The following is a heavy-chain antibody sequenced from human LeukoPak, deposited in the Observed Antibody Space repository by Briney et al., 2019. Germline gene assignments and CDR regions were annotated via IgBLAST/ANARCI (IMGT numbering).Heavy chain of an antibody. D-gene: IGHD6-19*01. CDR1: GGALSGYY. CDR3: ARDPASGWYGFDY. CDR2: IYTSGST. V-gene: IGHV4-59*10. J-gene: IGHJ4*02. Sequence: PSETPSPTRAVYGGALSGYYWGWIRPPPRKGLGWIGRIYTSGSTNYNPSLKSRVTMSVDTSKNQFSLKLNSVTAADTAVYYCARDPASGWYGFDYWGQGTLVTVSS.